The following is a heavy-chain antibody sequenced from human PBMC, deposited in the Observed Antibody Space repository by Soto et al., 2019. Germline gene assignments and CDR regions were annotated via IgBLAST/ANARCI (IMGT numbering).Heavy chain of an antibody. Sequence: EVQLVESGGGLVQPGGSLRLSCAASGFTVSSNYMSWVRQAPGKGLEWVSVIYSGGSTYYADSVKGRFTISRDNSKNMVYLQMNSLRVDDTAVYYCARYITPSNWFDPWGQGTLFTVSS. D-gene: IGHD3-10*01. CDR2: IYSGGST. CDR3: ARYITPSNWFDP. J-gene: IGHJ5*02. CDR1: GFTVSSNY. V-gene: IGHV3-66*01.